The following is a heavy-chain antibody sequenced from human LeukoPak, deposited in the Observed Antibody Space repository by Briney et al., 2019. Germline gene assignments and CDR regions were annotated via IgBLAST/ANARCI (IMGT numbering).Heavy chain of an antibody. CDR3: ARSYYGSGSRAFDY. CDR2: INWNGGST. Sequence: GGSLRLSCAASGFTFDDYGMSWVRQAPGKGLEWVSGINWNGGSTGYADSVKGRFTISRDNAKNSLYLQMNSLRAEDTALHYCARSYYGSGSRAFDYWGQGTLVTVSS. V-gene: IGHV3-20*04. CDR1: GFTFDDYG. J-gene: IGHJ4*02. D-gene: IGHD3-10*01.